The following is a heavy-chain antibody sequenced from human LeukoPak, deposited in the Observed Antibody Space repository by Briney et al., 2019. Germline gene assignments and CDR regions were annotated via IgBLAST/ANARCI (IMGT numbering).Heavy chain of an antibody. CDR1: GFTLSSHA. D-gene: IGHD2-15*01. V-gene: IGHV3-23*01. CDR2: IRNTGNT. J-gene: IGHJ4*02. CDR3: AKAPVTTCRGAFCYPFDY. Sequence: GGSLRLSCAASGFTLSSHAMSWVRQAPGKGLEWVSAIRNTGNTYHADSVKGRFTISRDSSKNTLFLQMNRLRPEDAAVYYCAKAPVTTCRGAFCYPFDYWGLGTLVTVSS.